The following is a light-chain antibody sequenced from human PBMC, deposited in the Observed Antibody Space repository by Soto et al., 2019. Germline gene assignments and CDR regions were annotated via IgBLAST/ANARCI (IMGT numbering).Light chain of an antibody. V-gene: IGKV3-11*01. Sequence: EMVLTQSPGTLSLSPGERATLSCRASQSISSYLAWYQQKPGQAPRLLIDDASDRATGIPARFSGSGSGTDFTLTISSLEAEDFAVYYCQQRSIWPITFGQGTRLEIK. CDR2: DAS. J-gene: IGKJ5*01. CDR3: QQRSIWPIT. CDR1: QSISSY.